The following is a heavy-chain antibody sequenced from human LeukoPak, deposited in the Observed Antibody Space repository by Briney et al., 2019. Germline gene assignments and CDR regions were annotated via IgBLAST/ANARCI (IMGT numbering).Heavy chain of an antibody. CDR2: ISYDGSNK. D-gene: IGHD6-6*01. J-gene: IGHJ4*02. CDR3: AREYSSSRGADY. V-gene: IGHV3-30-3*01. Sequence: GGSLRLSCAASGFTFSSYAMHWVRQAPGKGLEWVAVISYDGSNKYYADSVKGRFTISRDNAKNSLYLQMNSLRAEDTAVYYCAREYSSSRGADYWGQGTLVTVSS. CDR1: GFTFSSYA.